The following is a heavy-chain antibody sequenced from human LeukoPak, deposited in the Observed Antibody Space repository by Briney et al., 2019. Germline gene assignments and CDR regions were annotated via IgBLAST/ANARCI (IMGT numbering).Heavy chain of an antibody. Sequence: SETLSLTCTVSGGSISSSSYYWGWIRQPPGKGLEWIGSIYYSGSTYYNPSLKSRVTISVDTSKNQFSLKLSSVTAADTAVYYCARTPNYYFWSGPPAFDIWGKGTMVTVSS. CDR2: IYYSGST. D-gene: IGHD3-3*01. CDR1: GGSISSSSYY. J-gene: IGHJ3*02. CDR3: ARTPNYYFWSGPPAFDI. V-gene: IGHV4-39*01.